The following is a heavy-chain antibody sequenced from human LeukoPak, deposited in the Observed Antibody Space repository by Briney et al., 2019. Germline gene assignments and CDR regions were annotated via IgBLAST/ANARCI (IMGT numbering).Heavy chain of an antibody. Sequence: GGSLRLSCTASGFTVSGNYMNWVRQAPGKGLEWVSVVYTDGNIYYADSVKGRFTISKDNRKSTVSLQMNSLRAEDTALYYCVRDLDWGAFDVWGQGTMVTVSS. V-gene: IGHV3-53*01. CDR3: VRDLDWGAFDV. CDR1: GFTVSGNY. CDR2: VYTDGNI. D-gene: IGHD3/OR15-3a*01. J-gene: IGHJ3*01.